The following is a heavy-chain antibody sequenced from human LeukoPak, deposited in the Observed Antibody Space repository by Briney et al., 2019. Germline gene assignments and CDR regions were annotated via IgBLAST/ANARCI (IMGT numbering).Heavy chain of an antibody. V-gene: IGHV4-59*11. CDR1: GGSLSGHY. CDR3: ARFSWGCSTASCYLSN. Sequence: SETLSLTCTVGGGSLSGHYWGWIRQPPGKGLELLGHIYYTGTTFYNPSLDSRVTITFDTSRSQFSLRLTSVIAADAAVYYCARFSWGCSTASCYLSNWGQGALVTVSS. J-gene: IGHJ4*02. D-gene: IGHD2-2*01. CDR2: IYYTGTT.